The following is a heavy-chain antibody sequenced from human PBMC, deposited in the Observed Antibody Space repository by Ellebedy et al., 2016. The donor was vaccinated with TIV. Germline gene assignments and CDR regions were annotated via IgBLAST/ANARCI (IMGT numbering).Heavy chain of an antibody. D-gene: IGHD2-15*01. CDR1: GGSFSGYY. CDR3: ARDQYCSGGSCYGMDV. Sequence: SETLSLXXAVYGGSFSGYYWSWIRQPPGKGLEWIGEINHSGSTNYNPSLKSRVTISVDTSKNQFSLKLSSVTAADTAVYYCARDQYCSGGSCYGMDVWGQGTTVTVSS. CDR2: INHSGST. J-gene: IGHJ6*02. V-gene: IGHV4-34*01.